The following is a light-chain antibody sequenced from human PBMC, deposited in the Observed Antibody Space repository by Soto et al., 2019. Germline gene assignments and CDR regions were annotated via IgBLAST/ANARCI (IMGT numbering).Light chain of an antibody. CDR3: SSHAGDAVT. J-gene: IGLJ3*02. CDR1: SRDVGGYNQ. Sequence: QSALTQPPSASGSPGQSVTISCTGTSRDVGGYNQVSWYQQHPGKAPKRMIHEVTKRPSGVPDRFSGSKSGNTASLTVSGLQAEDEADYYCSSHAGDAVTFGGGSKLTVL. CDR2: EVT. V-gene: IGLV2-8*01.